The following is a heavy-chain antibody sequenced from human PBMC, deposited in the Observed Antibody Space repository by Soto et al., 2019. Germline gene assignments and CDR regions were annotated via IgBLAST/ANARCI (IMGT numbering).Heavy chain of an antibody. CDR3: ARXKITCLFDY. V-gene: IGHV4-34*01. CDR2: INHSGST. CDR1: GGSFSGYY. Sequence: SETLSLTCAVYGGSFSGYYWTWIRQPPGTGLEWIGEINHSGSTNYNPSLKSRVTISVDTSKNQFSLKLTSVTAADTAVYYCARXKITCLFDYWGQVTLVTVSS. J-gene: IGHJ4*02. D-gene: IGHD3-10*01.